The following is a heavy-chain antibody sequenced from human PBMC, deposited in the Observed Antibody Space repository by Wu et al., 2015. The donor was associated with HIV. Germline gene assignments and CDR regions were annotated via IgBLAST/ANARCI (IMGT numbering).Heavy chain of an antibody. CDR3: ARQRAYTSGWYILDS. V-gene: IGHV1-8*01. CDR2: MNPRSGNT. Sequence: QVQLVQSGPEVKNPGASVKVSCKASGYTFSSYDINWVRQATGQGLEWMGWMNPRSGNTGYAQKFQGRVTMTRDTSISTANMELSSLRSEDTAVYYCARQRAYTSGWYILDSWGQGTLVTVSS. D-gene: IGHD6-19*01. J-gene: IGHJ4*02. CDR1: GYTFSSYD.